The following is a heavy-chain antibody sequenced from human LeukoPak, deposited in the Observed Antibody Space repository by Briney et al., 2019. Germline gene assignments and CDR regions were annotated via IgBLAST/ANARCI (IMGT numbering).Heavy chain of an antibody. CDR2: ISYDGSNK. Sequence: PGGSLRLSCAASGFTFSSYGMHWVRQAPGKGLEWVAVISYDGSNKYYADSVKGRFTISRDNSNNTLDLHMNSLRAEDTAVYYCARNQNYYVSGSYLSWGQGALVTVSS. CDR3: ARNQNYYVSGSYLS. CDR1: GFTFSSYG. D-gene: IGHD3-10*01. J-gene: IGHJ5*02. V-gene: IGHV3-33*05.